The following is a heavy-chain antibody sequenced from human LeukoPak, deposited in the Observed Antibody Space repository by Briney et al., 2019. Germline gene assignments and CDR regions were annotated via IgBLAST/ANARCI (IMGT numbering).Heavy chain of an antibody. V-gene: IGHV3-15*01. CDR3: ILAAAGPAY. CDR2: IRGKTDGETT. J-gene: IGHJ4*02. CDR1: GFTFSSYG. D-gene: IGHD6-13*01. Sequence: PGGSLRLSCATFGFTFSSYGMTWVRQAPGKGLEWVGRIRGKTDGETTDYAAPVQGRFTISRDDSKDTLYLQMNSLKTEDTAVYYCILAAAGPAYWGQGTLVTVSS.